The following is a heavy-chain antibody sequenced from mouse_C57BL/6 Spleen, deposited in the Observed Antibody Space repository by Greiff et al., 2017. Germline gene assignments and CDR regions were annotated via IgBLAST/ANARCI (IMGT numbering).Heavy chain of an antibody. Sequence: EVKLMESGPGLVKPSQSLSLTCSVTGYSITSGYYWNWIRQFPGNKLEWMGYISYDGSNNYNPSLKNRISITRDTSKNQFFLKLNSVTTEGTATYYSARDYYGSSVFCGQGTTLTVSS. CDR2: ISYDGSN. D-gene: IGHD1-1*01. V-gene: IGHV3-6*01. J-gene: IGHJ2*01. CDR3: ARDYYGSSVF. CDR1: GYSITSGYY.